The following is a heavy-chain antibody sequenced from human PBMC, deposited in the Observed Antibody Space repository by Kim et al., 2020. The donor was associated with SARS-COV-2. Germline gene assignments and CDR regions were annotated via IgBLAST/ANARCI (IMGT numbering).Heavy chain of an antibody. CDR1: GGSISSSSYY. CDR3: ARLSSHFDY. V-gene: IGHV4-39*01. J-gene: IGHJ4*02. Sequence: SETLSLTCTVSGGSISSSSYYWGWIRQPPGKGLEWIGSIYYSGSTYYNPSLKSRVTISVDTSKNQFSLKLSSVTAADTAVYYCARLSSHFDYWGQGTLVTVSS. CDR2: IYYSGST.